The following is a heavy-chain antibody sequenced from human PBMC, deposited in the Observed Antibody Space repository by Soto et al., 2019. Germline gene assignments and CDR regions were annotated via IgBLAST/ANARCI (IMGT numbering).Heavy chain of an antibody. Sequence: QVQLVQSGAEVKKPGASVKVSCKASGYSFTSHGISWVRQAPGQGLEWMAWISASNGETNYAQKFQGRVTVTTDTCTSTGYMELRSLRSEDTAVYYCARIVRGSNIDYYHYMDVWGKGTTVTVSS. CDR3: ARIVRGSNIDYYHYMDV. CDR1: GYSFTSHG. CDR2: ISASNGET. J-gene: IGHJ6*03. V-gene: IGHV1-18*01. D-gene: IGHD3-10*01.